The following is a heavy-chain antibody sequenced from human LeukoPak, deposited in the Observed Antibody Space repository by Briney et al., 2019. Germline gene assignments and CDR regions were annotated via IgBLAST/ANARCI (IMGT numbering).Heavy chain of an antibody. CDR2: IYYSGST. CDR3: ARPIAAAGDTFDP. Sequence: SETLSLTCTVSGGSISSSSYYWGWIRQPPGKGLEWIGSIYYSGSTYYNPSLKSRVTISVDTSKNQFSLKLSSVTAADTAVYYCARPIAAAGDTFDPWGQGTLVTVSS. V-gene: IGHV4-39*01. D-gene: IGHD6-13*01. J-gene: IGHJ5*02. CDR1: GGSISSSSYY.